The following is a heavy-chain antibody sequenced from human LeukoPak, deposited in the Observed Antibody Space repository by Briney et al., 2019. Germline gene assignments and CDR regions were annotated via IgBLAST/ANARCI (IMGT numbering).Heavy chain of an antibody. V-gene: IGHV3-30-3*01. CDR3: ARDPTEYIAVAGTDY. J-gene: IGHJ4*02. CDR1: GFTFSSYA. D-gene: IGHD6-19*01. Sequence: GGSLRLSCAASGFTFSSYAMSWVRQAPGKGLEWVAVISYDGSNKYYADSVKGRFTISRDNSKNTLYLQMNSLRAEDTAVYYCARDPTEYIAVAGTDYWGQGTLVTVSS. CDR2: ISYDGSNK.